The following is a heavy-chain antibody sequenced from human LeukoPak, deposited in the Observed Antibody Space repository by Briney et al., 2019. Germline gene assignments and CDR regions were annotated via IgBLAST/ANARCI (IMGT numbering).Heavy chain of an antibody. Sequence: GGSLRLSCAASGFTLTTYGMSWVRQAPGKGLEWVSAISGSGGSTNYADSVKGRFTISRDNSKNTLCLQMNSLRAEDTAVYYCAKDRGYNYGLFDYWGQGTLVTVSS. J-gene: IGHJ4*02. CDR3: AKDRGYNYGLFDY. V-gene: IGHV3-23*01. CDR2: ISGSGGST. CDR1: GFTLTTYG. D-gene: IGHD5-18*01.